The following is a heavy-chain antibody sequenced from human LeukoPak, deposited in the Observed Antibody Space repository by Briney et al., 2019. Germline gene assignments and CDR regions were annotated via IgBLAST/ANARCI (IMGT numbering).Heavy chain of an antibody. CDR2: ISYDGSNK. CDR1: GFTFSSYA. Sequence: GGSLRLSCAASGFTFSSYAMHWVRQAPGKGLEWVAVISYDGSNKYYADSVKGRFTISRDNSKNTLYLQMNSLRAEDTAVYYCARDLSGRDGYNYEYYFDYWGQGTLVTLSS. V-gene: IGHV3-30*01. J-gene: IGHJ4*02. CDR3: ARDLSGRDGYNYEYYFDY. D-gene: IGHD5-24*01.